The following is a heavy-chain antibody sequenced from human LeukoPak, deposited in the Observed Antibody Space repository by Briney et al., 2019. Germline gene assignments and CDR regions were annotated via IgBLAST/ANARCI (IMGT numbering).Heavy chain of an antibody. V-gene: IGHV3-23*01. CDR2: VSGGGSST. Sequence: PGGCLRLSCVASGFTFSNYAMNWVRQAPGKGLEWVSGVSGGGSSTYYADSVKGRFTISRDNSKNMLYLQMNSLRAEGTAVYYCAKDLYASRYACCFDYWGQGTLVTVSS. D-gene: IGHD2/OR15-2a*01. CDR1: GFTFSNYA. CDR3: AKDLYASRYACCFDY. J-gene: IGHJ4*02.